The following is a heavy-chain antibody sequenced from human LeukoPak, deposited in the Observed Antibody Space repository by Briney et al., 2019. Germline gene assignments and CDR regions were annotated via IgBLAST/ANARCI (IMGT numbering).Heavy chain of an antibody. Sequence: SETLSLTRTVSSGSISSYYWSWIRQPPGKGLEWIGYIYYSGSTNYNPSLKSRVTISVDTSKNQLSLKLSSVTAADTAVYYCARSFLTNWSGYLYGMDVWGQGTTVTVSS. J-gene: IGHJ6*02. V-gene: IGHV4-59*01. CDR1: SGSISSYY. CDR3: ARSFLTNWSGYLYGMDV. CDR2: IYYSGST. D-gene: IGHD3-3*01.